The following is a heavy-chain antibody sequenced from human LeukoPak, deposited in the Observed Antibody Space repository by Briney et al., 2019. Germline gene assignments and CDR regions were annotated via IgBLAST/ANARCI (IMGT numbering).Heavy chain of an antibody. D-gene: IGHD6-19*01. Sequence: PSETLSLTCTVSGGSISSYYWSWIRQPAGKGLEWIGRIYSSGNTNYNASFKSRVTMSVDTSKNQFSLKLSSVTAADTAVYYCARRWAVAGDYYFDYWGQGTLVTVSS. V-gene: IGHV4-4*07. CDR3: ARRWAVAGDYYFDY. CDR2: IYSSGNT. CDR1: GGSISSYY. J-gene: IGHJ4*02.